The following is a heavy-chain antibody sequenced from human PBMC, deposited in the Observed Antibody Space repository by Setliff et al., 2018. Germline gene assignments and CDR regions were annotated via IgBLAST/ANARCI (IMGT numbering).Heavy chain of an antibody. Sequence: ASVKVSCKASGYIFSDHYMHWVRQAPGLGLEWMGTINPRSGRTSYAQKFQGRVTMTRDTSTSTVSMELSSLRSEDTAVYYCAVDGSRTYYFDYWGRGTLVTVSS. V-gene: IGHV1-46*01. D-gene: IGHD3-10*01. CDR3: AVDGSRTYYFDY. CDR2: INPRSGRT. CDR1: GYIFSDHY. J-gene: IGHJ4*02.